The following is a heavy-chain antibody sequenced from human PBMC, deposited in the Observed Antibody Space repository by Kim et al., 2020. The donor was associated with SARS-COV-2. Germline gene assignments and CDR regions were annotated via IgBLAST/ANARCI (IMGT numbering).Heavy chain of an antibody. CDR1: GYTFTGYY. Sequence: ASVKVSCKASGYTFTGYYMHWVRQAPGQGLEWMGRINPNSGGTNYAQKFQGRVTMTRDTSISTAYMELSRLRSDDTAVYYCARDPFISIAARPFDYWGQGTLVTVSS. D-gene: IGHD6-6*01. J-gene: IGHJ4*02. V-gene: IGHV1-2*06. CDR3: ARDPFISIAARPFDY. CDR2: INPNSGGT.